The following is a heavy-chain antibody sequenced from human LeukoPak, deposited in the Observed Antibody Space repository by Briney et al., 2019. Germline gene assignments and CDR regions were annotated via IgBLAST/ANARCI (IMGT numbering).Heavy chain of an antibody. V-gene: IGHV3-23*01. CDR3: AKVVIVPAATSKTYYFDS. Sequence: GGSLRLSCVASGFTFSSYAMTWVRQAPGKGPEWVSLISYSGGTFYADSVTGRFTVSRDTSQNTLYLQLNSLRVEDTAVYYCAKVVIVPAATSKTYYFDSWGQGALVTVSS. CDR2: ISYSGGT. CDR1: GFTFSSYA. J-gene: IGHJ4*02. D-gene: IGHD2-2*01.